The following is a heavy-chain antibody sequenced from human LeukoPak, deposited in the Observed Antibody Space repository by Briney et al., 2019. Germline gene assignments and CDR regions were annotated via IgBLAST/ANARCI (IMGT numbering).Heavy chain of an antibody. CDR1: GGSISSSNW. V-gene: IGHV4-4*02. J-gene: IGHJ4*02. Sequence: PSGTLSLTCAVSGGSISSSNWWSWVRQPPGKGLEWIGEIYHSGSTNYNPSLKSRVTISVDKSKNQFSLKLSSVTAADTAVYYCASKSRIAEAGLDYWGRGTLVTVSS. CDR3: ASKSRIAEAGLDY. CDR2: IYHSGST. D-gene: IGHD6-19*01.